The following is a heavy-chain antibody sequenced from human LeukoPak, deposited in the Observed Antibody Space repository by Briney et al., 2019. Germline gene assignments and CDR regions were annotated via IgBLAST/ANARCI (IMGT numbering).Heavy chain of an antibody. V-gene: IGHV3-23*01. CDR1: GFTFSSYA. CDR2: ISGSGGST. D-gene: IGHD6-6*01. CDR3: TKHHSRIAARLYYYYYYMDV. Sequence: GGSLRLSCAASGFTFSSYAMSWVRQAPGKGLEWVSAISGSGGSTYYADSAKGRFTISRDNSKNTLYLQMNSLRAEDTAVYYCTKHHSRIAARLYYYYYYMDVWGKGTTVTVSS. J-gene: IGHJ6*03.